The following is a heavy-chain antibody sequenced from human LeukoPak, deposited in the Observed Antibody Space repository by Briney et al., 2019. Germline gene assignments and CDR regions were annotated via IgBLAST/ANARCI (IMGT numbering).Heavy chain of an antibody. CDR3: ASPLGVGQSSFDY. J-gene: IGHJ4*02. CDR1: GYSFTTYW. D-gene: IGHD3-16*01. V-gene: IGHV5-51*01. CDR2: IFPGDSDT. Sequence: GESLKISCKGSGYSFTTYWIGWVRQMPGKGLEWIGIIFPGDSDTTYSPSLQGQVTISADKSISTAYLQWSSLKASDTAMYYCASPLGVGQSSFDYWGQGTLVTVSS.